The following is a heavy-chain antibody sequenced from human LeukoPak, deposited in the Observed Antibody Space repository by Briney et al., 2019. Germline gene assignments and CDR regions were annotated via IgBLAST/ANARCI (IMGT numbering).Heavy chain of an antibody. V-gene: IGHV4-34*01. CDR2: INHSGST. J-gene: IGHJ4*02. D-gene: IGHD3-10*01. Sequence: SETLSLTCAVYGGSFTIYSWTWIRQSPGKGLEWIGEINHSGSTNYSPSLKSRVTISVDTSKKQFSLKLSSVTAADTAVYYCARDRGYYGSGSHPADYWGQGTPVTVSS. CDR1: GGSFTIYS. CDR3: ARDRGYYGSGSHPADY.